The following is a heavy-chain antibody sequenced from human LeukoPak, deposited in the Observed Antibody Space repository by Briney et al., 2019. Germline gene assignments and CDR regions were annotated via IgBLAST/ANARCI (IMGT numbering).Heavy chain of an antibody. CDR2: IEQDESEK. Sequence: PGGSLRLSCVASGFSFSSYWMTWVRQAPGKRLEWVANIEQDESEKNYVDSVKGRFTISRDNAENSLYLQMNSLRAEDTAVYFCAGVYSDYWGQGTLVIVS. J-gene: IGHJ4*02. D-gene: IGHD2-15*01. CDR3: AGVYSDY. CDR1: GFSFSSYW. V-gene: IGHV3-7*05.